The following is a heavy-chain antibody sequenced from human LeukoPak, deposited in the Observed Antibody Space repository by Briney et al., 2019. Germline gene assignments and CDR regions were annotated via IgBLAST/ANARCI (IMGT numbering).Heavy chain of an antibody. CDR3: ARDGFGGYLDC. D-gene: IGHD3-10*01. V-gene: IGHV3-7*01. Sequence: GGSLRLSCAASGFTFSNSWISWVRQTPGKGLEWVANIHGDGGYKGHIDSVKGRFTISRDNARSSLYLQMNSLRYEDTAVYYCARDGFGGYLDCWGQGTMVTVSS. CDR2: IHGDGGYK. CDR1: GFTFSNSW. J-gene: IGHJ4*02.